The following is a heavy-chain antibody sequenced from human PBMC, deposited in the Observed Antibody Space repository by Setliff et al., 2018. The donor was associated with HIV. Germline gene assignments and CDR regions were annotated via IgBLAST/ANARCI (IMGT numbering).Heavy chain of an antibody. D-gene: IGHD3-3*01. CDR2: IHFSGST. CDR3: ARPTLGIGDGSMFDY. J-gene: IGHJ4*02. V-gene: IGHV4-39*01. Sequence: PSETLSLTCTVSGASITTSSYYWGWIRQPPGKGLEWIGNIHFSGSTYYNPSLKSRVIISVDRPQNQFSLTLISVTAADTAVYYCARPTLGIGDGSMFDYWGQGILVTVSS. CDR1: GASITTSSYY.